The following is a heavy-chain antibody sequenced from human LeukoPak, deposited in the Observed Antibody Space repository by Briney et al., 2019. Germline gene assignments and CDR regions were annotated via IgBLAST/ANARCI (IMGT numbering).Heavy chain of an antibody. J-gene: IGHJ4*02. Sequence: GGSLRLSCAASGFTFSSYSMNWVRQAPGKGLEWVSSISSSSSYIYYADSVKGRFTISRDNAKNSLYLQMNSLRAEDTAVYYCAKDLRGYSYGSFDYWGQGTLVTVSS. D-gene: IGHD5-18*01. V-gene: IGHV3-21*04. CDR3: AKDLRGYSYGSFDY. CDR2: ISSSSSYI. CDR1: GFTFSSYS.